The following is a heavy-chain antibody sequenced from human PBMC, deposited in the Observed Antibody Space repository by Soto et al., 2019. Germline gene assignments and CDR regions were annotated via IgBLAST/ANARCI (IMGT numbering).Heavy chain of an antibody. D-gene: IGHD1-1*01. Sequence: QVHLVQSGAEVKKPGASVKVSCKGSGYGFTTYGITWVRQARGQGLEWMAWISAHNGNTNYAQKLQGRATATRDTSTSAASMELTSLRSDDPAVYYCARGRYGDYWGQGALVTVSS. CDR2: ISAHNGNT. CDR1: GYGFTTYG. CDR3: ARGRYGDY. V-gene: IGHV1-18*01. J-gene: IGHJ4*02.